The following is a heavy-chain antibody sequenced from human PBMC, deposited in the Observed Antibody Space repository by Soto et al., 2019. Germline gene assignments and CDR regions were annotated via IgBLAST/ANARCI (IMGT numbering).Heavy chain of an antibody. Sequence: QVQLVQSGAEVKKPGASVKVSCKASGYTFTGYYMHWVRQAPGQGLEWMGWINPNSGGTNYAQKFQGWVTMTRDTSISTAYMELSRLRSDDTAVYYCAREDIAVVPAAEYYGMDVWGQGTTVTVSS. CDR3: AREDIAVVPAAEYYGMDV. D-gene: IGHD2-2*01. V-gene: IGHV1-2*04. J-gene: IGHJ6*02. CDR1: GYTFTGYY. CDR2: INPNSGGT.